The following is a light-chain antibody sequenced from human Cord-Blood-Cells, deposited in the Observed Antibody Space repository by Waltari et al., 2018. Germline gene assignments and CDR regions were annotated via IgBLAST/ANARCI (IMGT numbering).Light chain of an antibody. Sequence: AIQLTQSPSSLSASVGDSVTITCRASQGISSALAWYQQKPGKAPKLLIYDASSLESGVPSRFSGSGSGTDFTLTISSLQPEDFATYYCQQFNNYPLYTFGQGTKLEIK. CDR2: DAS. CDR3: QQFNNYPLYT. V-gene: IGKV1D-13*01. CDR1: QGISSA. J-gene: IGKJ2*01.